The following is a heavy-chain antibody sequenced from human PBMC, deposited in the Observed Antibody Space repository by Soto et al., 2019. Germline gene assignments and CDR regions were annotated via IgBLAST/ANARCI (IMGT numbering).Heavy chain of an antibody. Sequence: ASVKVSCKASGYTFTGYYMHWVRQAPGQGLEWMGWINPNSGGTNYAQKFQGWVTMTRDTSISTAYMELSRLRSDDTAVYYCARDYTYYYGSGSNGTRFHLPGSPVYGMDVLGQGTTVTVSS. CDR3: ARDYTYYYGSGSNGTRFHLPGSPVYGMDV. J-gene: IGHJ6*02. D-gene: IGHD3-10*01. CDR1: GYTFTGYY. V-gene: IGHV1-2*04. CDR2: INPNSGGT.